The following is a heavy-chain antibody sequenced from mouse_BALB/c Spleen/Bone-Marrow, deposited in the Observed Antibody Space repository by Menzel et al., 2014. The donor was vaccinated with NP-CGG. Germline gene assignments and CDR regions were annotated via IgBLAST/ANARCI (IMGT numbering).Heavy chain of an antibody. V-gene: IGHV6-6*02. Sequence: EVQAVESGGGLVQPGGSMKLSCVASGFTFSNYWMNWVRQSPEKGLEWVAEIRLKSNNYATQYAESVKGRFTISRDDSKNSVYLQINNLRAEDTGICYCTRVLRLLDYWGQGTSLTVSS. CDR1: GFTFSNYW. CDR2: IRLKSNNYAT. J-gene: IGHJ2*02. D-gene: IGHD1-2*01. CDR3: TRVLRLLDY.